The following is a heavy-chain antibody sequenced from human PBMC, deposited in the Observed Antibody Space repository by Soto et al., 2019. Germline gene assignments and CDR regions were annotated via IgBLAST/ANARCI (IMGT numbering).Heavy chain of an antibody. Sequence: SETLSLTCTVSGGSISSGGYYWSWIRQHPGKGLEWIGYIYYSGSTYYNPSLKSRVTISVDTSKNEVSLNLSSVTAADAAVYYCARFSPPRKSYDSNPGWFDPWGQGIMVTVSS. CDR3: ARFSPPRKSYDSNPGWFDP. CDR1: GGSISSGGYY. V-gene: IGHV4-31*03. J-gene: IGHJ5*02. D-gene: IGHD3-22*01. CDR2: IYYSGST.